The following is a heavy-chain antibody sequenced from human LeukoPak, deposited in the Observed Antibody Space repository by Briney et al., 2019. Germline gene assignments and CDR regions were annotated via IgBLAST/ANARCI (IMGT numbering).Heavy chain of an antibody. J-gene: IGHJ4*02. CDR1: GASVSGSPYY. Sequence: SETLSLTCTVSGASVSGSPYYWGWGRQPRGKGLEWIGRIYSSGSTYYNASLQSRVTISIETSKNQISLRLNSVTAADTAIYYCAKSGGYGLIDYWGQGTLVTVSS. V-gene: IGHV4-39*01. D-gene: IGHD1-26*01. CDR3: AKSGGYGLIDY. CDR2: IYSSGST.